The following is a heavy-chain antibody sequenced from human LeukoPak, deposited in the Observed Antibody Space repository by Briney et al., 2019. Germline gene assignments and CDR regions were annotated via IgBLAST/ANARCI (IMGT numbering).Heavy chain of an antibody. D-gene: IGHD2/OR15-2a*01. Sequence: HGESLKISCKSYGFSFTSYWIGWVRQMPGKGLEWMGIIYPGDSDTRYSPSFQGQVTISADKSISTAYLQWSSLKASDTAMYYCARHQEPNMAFDIWGQGTMVTVSS. CDR3: ARHQEPNMAFDI. V-gene: IGHV5-51*01. CDR2: IYPGDSDT. J-gene: IGHJ3*02. CDR1: GFSFTSYW.